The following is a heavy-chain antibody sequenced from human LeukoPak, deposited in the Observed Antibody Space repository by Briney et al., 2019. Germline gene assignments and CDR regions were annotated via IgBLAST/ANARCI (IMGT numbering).Heavy chain of an antibody. Sequence: GGSLRLSCAVSGFTVSNDYMSWVRQAPGKGLEWVSVIYGGGDTYYADSVRGRFTISRDNFENTLILQMDSLRPEDTAVYYCTRLLPSSHHFFDSWGQGTLVTVSS. V-gene: IGHV3-53*01. CDR1: GFTVSNDY. D-gene: IGHD6-6*01. CDR2: IYGGGDT. J-gene: IGHJ4*02. CDR3: TRLLPSSHHFFDS.